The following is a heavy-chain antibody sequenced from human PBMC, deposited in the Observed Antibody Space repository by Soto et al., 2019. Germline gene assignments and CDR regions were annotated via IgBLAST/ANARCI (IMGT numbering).Heavy chain of an antibody. D-gene: IGHD4-17*01. CDR2: INHSGST. CDR3: ASLYGRDFDY. J-gene: IGHJ4*02. V-gene: IGHV4-34*01. Sequence: SETLSLTCAVYGGSFSGYYWSWIRQPPGKGLEWIGEINHSGSTNYNPSLKSRVTISVDTSKNRFSLKLSSVTAADTAVYYCASLYGRDFDYWGQGTLVTVSS. CDR1: GGSFSGYY.